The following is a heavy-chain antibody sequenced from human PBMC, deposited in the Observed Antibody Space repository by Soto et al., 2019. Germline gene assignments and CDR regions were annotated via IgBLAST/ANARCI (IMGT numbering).Heavy chain of an antibody. CDR2: MNPKSGNT. J-gene: IGHJ3*02. CDR3: ARGINYYASGDDAFDI. D-gene: IGHD3-10*01. V-gene: IGHV1-8*01. Sequence: QVQLVQSGAEVKKPGASVKVSCKASGYTFTSYDINWVRQATGQGLEWMGWMNPKSGNTGYAQKFQGRVPMTRNTSISTAYMELSSLRSEDTAVYYCARGINYYASGDDAFDIWGQGTMVTVSS. CDR1: GYTFTSYD.